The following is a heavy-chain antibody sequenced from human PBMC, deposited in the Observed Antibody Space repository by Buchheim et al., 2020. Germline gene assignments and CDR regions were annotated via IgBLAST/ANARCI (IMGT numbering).Heavy chain of an antibody. V-gene: IGHV3-30*04. Sequence: QVQLVESGGGVVQPGRSLRLSCAASGFTFSSYAMHWVRQAPGKGLEWAAVISYDGSNKYYADSVKGRFTISRDNSKNTLYLQMNSLRAEDTAVYYCARLRFLEWWSYYYYYYGMDVWGQGTT. CDR3: ARLRFLEWWSYYYYYYGMDV. CDR2: ISYDGSNK. CDR1: GFTFSSYA. J-gene: IGHJ6*02. D-gene: IGHD3-3*01.